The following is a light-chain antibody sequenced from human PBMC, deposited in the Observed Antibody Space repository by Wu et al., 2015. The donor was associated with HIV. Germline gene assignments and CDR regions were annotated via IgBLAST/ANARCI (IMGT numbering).Light chain of an antibody. Sequence: ENVLTQSPGTLSLSPGERATLSCRASQSVSNYLAWYQQRPGQAPRLLIYDASNRATGIPARFSGSGSGTDFTLTISSLEPEDFAVYYCQQRYNWPPYTFGQGTKLEIK. CDR1: QSVSNY. CDR2: DAS. J-gene: IGKJ2*01. V-gene: IGKV3-11*01. CDR3: QQRYNWPPYT.